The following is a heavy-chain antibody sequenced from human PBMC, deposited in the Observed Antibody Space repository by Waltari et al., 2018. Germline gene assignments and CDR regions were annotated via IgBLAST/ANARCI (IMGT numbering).Heavy chain of an antibody. J-gene: IGHJ4*02. Sequence: QVQLVESGGGVVQPGRSLRLSCAASGFTFSSSGMHWVRQAPGKGLEWVAVISYDGSNKYYADSVKGRFTISRDNSKNTLYLQMNSLRAEDTAVYYCAKDGSGRLDWGQGTMVTVSS. D-gene: IGHD6-19*01. CDR3: AKDGSGRLD. V-gene: IGHV3-30*18. CDR2: ISYDGSNK. CDR1: GFTFSSSG.